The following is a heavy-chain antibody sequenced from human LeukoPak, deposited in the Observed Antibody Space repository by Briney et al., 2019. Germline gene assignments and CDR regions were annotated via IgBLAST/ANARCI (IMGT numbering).Heavy chain of an antibody. J-gene: IGHJ4*02. D-gene: IGHD2-21*02. CDR3: ARGLSEYYFDY. CDR2: IYNSGST. V-gene: IGHV3-53*01. Sequence: GGSLRLSCAVSGFTVSSDYMTWVRQAPGKGLEWVSVIYNSGSTYYADSVKGRFTISRDNSKNTVYLQMNSLRAEDTAVYYCARGLSEYYFDYWGQGTLVTVSS. CDR1: GFTVSSDY.